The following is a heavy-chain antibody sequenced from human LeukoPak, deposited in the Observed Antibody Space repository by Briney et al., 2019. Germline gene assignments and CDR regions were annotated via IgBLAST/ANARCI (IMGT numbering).Heavy chain of an antibody. V-gene: IGHV4-34*01. Sequence: SETLSLTCTVSGGSISGYYWSWIRQPPGKGLEWIGEINHSGSTNYNPSLKSRVTISVDTSRNQFSLKLSSVTAADTAVYYCASPAPTAMEPYNWFDPWGQGTLVTVSS. CDR1: GGSISGYY. D-gene: IGHD5-18*01. CDR3: ASPAPTAMEPYNWFDP. J-gene: IGHJ5*02. CDR2: INHSGST.